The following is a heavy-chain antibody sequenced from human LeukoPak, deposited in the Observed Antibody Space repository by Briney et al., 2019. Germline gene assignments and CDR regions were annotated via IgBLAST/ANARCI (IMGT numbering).Heavy chain of an antibody. CDR2: ISGSGDNT. D-gene: IGHD6-19*01. CDR1: GFTFTKYW. J-gene: IGHJ4*02. V-gene: IGHV3-23*01. CDR3: AKLGGIAVAGTTINHYFDY. Sequence: GGSLRLSCAASGFTFTKYWMTWVRQAPGKGLEWVSAISGSGDNTYYADSVKGRFTISRDNSKNTLYLQMNSLRAEDTAVYYCAKLGGIAVAGTTINHYFDYWGQGTLVTVSS.